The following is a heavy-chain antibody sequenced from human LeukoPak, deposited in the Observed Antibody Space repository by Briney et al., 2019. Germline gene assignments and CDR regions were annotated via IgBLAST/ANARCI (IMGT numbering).Heavy chain of an antibody. CDR2: IYSGGST. J-gene: IGHJ3*02. CDR1: GFTVSSNY. Sequence: PGGSLRLSCAASGFTVSSNYMSWVRQAPGKGLEWVSVIYSGGSTYYADSVKGRFTISRDNSKNTLYLQMNSLRAEDTAVYYCARTAGYDSSGYVHDAFDIWGQGTMVTVSS. D-gene: IGHD3-22*01. CDR3: ARTAGYDSSGYVHDAFDI. V-gene: IGHV3-53*01.